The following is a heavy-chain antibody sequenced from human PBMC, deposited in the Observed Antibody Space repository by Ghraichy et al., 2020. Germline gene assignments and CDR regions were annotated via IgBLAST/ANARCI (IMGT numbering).Heavy chain of an antibody. J-gene: IGHJ4*02. Sequence: SETLSLTCTVSGGSISSSSYYWGWIRQPPGKGLEWIGSIYYSGSTYYNPSLKSRVTISVDTSKNQFSLKLSSVTAADTAVYYCARHRLIFEGLLSKPYYFDYWGQGTLVTVSS. V-gene: IGHV4-39*01. CDR2: IYYSGST. D-gene: IGHD3-3*01. CDR1: GGSISSSSYY. CDR3: ARHRLIFEGLLSKPYYFDY.